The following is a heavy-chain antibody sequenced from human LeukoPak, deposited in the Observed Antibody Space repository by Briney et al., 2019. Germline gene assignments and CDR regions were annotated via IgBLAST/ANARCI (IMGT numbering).Heavy chain of an antibody. Sequence: PSETLSLTCTVSGYSISSGYYWGWIRQPPGKGLEWIGSIYSSGQSYYKVSLRSRVTMSVDTSKDLFSLKLTSVTAADTAVYYCARAPVSTAYLHYYSMDVWGKGTMVTVSS. J-gene: IGHJ6*03. D-gene: IGHD3-16*01. V-gene: IGHV4-38-2*02. CDR2: IYSSGQS. CDR3: ARAPVSTAYLHYYSMDV. CDR1: GYSISSGYY.